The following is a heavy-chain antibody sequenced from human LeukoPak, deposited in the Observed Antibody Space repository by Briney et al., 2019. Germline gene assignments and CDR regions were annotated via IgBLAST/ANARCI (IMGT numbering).Heavy chain of an antibody. J-gene: IGHJ4*02. CDR2: IYSGGST. Sequence: GGSLRLSCAASGFTVSSNYMSWVRQAPGKGLEGGSVIYSGGSTYYADSVKGRFTISRDNSKNPLYLQMNSLRAEDTAVYYCARGPYCSSTSCYTLGFDYWGQGTLVTVSS. CDR3: ARGPYCSSTSCYTLGFDY. V-gene: IGHV3-66*02. CDR1: GFTVSSNY. D-gene: IGHD2-2*02.